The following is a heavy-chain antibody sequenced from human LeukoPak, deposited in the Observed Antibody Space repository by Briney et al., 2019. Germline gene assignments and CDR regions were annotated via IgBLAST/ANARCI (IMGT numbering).Heavy chain of an antibody. Sequence: SETLSLTCTVSGGSISSSSYYWGWIRQPPGKGLEWIGSIYYSGSTYYNPSLKSRVTISVDTSKSQFSLKLSSVTAADTAVYYCARLLPTWFDPWGQGTLVTVSS. V-gene: IGHV4-39*01. J-gene: IGHJ5*02. CDR2: IYYSGST. CDR3: ARLLPTWFDP. CDR1: GGSISSSSYY.